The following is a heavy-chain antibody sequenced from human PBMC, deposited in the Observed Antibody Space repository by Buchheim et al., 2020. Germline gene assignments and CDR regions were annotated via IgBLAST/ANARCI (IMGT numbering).Heavy chain of an antibody. CDR3: ARMSAATDYYYGMDV. J-gene: IGHJ6*02. V-gene: IGHV1-46*01. D-gene: IGHD2-15*01. CDR1: GYTFTSYY. Sequence: QVQLVQSGAEVKKPGPSVKVSCKASGYTFTSYYMHWVRQAPGQGLEWMGMINPSGGSTTYAQKLQGRVTMNRDTSTSTVYMELSSLRSEDTAVYYCARMSAATDYYYGMDVWGQGTT. CDR2: INPSGGST.